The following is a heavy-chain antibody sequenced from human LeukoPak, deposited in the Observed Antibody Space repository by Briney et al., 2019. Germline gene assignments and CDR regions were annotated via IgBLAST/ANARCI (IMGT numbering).Heavy chain of an antibody. CDR1: GFTFSSYG. CDR2: IRYDGSNK. V-gene: IGHV3-30*02. Sequence: PGGSLRLSCAASGFTFSSYGMHWVRQAPGKGLEWVAFIRYDGSNKYYADSVKGRFTFSRDNSKNTLYLQMNSLRAEDTAVYYCAKDLTGVGANMFDYWGQGTLVTVSS. CDR3: AKDLTGVGANMFDY. J-gene: IGHJ4*02. D-gene: IGHD1-26*01.